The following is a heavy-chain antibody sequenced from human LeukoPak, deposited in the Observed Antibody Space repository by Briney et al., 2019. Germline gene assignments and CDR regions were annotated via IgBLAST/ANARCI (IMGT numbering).Heavy chain of an antibody. CDR2: ISYDGSNK. V-gene: IGHV3-30*18. D-gene: IGHD3-9*01. CDR3: AKDNGDILTGYGEYYFDY. Sequence: PGRSLRLSCAASGFTFSSYGMHWVRQAPGKGLEWVAVISYDGSNKYYADSVKGRFTISRDNSKNTLYLQMNSLRAEDTAVHYCAKDNGDILTGYGEYYFDYWGQGTLVTVSS. CDR1: GFTFSSYG. J-gene: IGHJ4*02.